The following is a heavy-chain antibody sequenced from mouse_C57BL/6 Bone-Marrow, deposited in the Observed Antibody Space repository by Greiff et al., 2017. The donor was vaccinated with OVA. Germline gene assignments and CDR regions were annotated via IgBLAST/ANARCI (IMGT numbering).Heavy chain of an antibody. CDR3: ARWNGYHWYFDV. CDR2: IYPGDGDT. V-gene: IGHV1-82*01. CDR1: GYAFTSSW. J-gene: IGHJ1*03. D-gene: IGHD2-2*01. Sequence: QVQLQQSGPELVKPGASVKISCKASGYAFTSSWMNWVKQRPGKGLEWIGRIYPGDGDTNYNGKFKGKATLTADKSSSTAYMQLSSLTSEDSAVYCCARWNGYHWYFDVWGTGTTVTVSS.